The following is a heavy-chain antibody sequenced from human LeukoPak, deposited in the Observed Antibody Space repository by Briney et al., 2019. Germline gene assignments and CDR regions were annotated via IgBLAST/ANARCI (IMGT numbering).Heavy chain of an antibody. Sequence: GGSLRLSCVASGFSFSDSWMSWVRQAPGKGLEWVADIKKDGSVKDYVDSVKGRFAISRDNAKNSLYLQMDSLRAEDTAVYYCATYTNWVAGDVWGQGTTVSVSS. CDR3: ATYTNWVAGDV. V-gene: IGHV3-7*01. D-gene: IGHD7-27*01. J-gene: IGHJ6*02. CDR1: GFSFSDSW. CDR2: IKKDGSVK.